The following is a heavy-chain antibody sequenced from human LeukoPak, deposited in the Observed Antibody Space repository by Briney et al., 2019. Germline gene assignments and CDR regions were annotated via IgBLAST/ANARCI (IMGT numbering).Heavy chain of an antibody. CDR1: GFTFSSYA. Sequence: GGSLRLSCAASGFTFSSYAMSWVRQAPGKGLEWVSTISDSGSSTYYADSVKGRFTISRDNSKDTLYLQMNSLRAEDTAVYYCAKVVSYYDSSGYYYVFDYWGQGTLVTVSS. CDR2: ISDSGSST. D-gene: IGHD3-22*01. CDR3: AKVVSYYDSSGYYYVFDY. J-gene: IGHJ4*02. V-gene: IGHV3-23*01.